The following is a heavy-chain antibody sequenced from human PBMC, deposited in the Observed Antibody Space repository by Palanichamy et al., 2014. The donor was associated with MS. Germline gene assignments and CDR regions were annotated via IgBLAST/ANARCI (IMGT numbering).Heavy chain of an antibody. J-gene: IGHJ4*02. CDR1: GFTLSSNW. Sequence: EVQLVESGGGLAQPGGSLRLSCAVSGFTLSSNWMHWVRQVPGKGLVWVARIDDHGTGTSYADSVRGRFSISRDNAKNTVYLQMNSLRVEDTAVYYCATVFDFWGQGILVTVSS. CDR2: IDDHGTGT. V-gene: IGHV3-74*01. CDR3: ATVFDF.